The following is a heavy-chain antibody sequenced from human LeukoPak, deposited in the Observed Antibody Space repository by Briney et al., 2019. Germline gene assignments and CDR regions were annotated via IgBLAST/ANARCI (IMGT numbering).Heavy chain of an antibody. Sequence: SETLSLTCTVSGGSISSYYWSWIRQPPGKGLEWIGYIYYSGSTNYNPSLKSRVTISVDTSKNQFSLKLSSVTAADTAIYYCARRAAALDSWGQGTLVTVSS. V-gene: IGHV4-59*12. J-gene: IGHJ4*02. CDR3: ARRAAALDS. CDR1: GGSISSYY. CDR2: IYYSGST. D-gene: IGHD6-13*01.